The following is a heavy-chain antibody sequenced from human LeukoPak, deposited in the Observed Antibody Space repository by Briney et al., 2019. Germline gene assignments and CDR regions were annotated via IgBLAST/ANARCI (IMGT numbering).Heavy chain of an antibody. J-gene: IGHJ3*02. V-gene: IGHV5-51*01. Sequence: GESLKISCKGSGYSFTSYWIGWVRQMPGKGLEWMGIIYPGDSDTRYSPSFQGRVTISADKSISPAYLQWSRLKASDTAMYYCARRLFPPPLYYDFWSGYYTGGAFGISGQGKMVTVSS. CDR3: ARRLFPPPLYYDFWSGYYTGGAFGI. D-gene: IGHD3-3*01. CDR2: IYPGDSDT. CDR1: GYSFTSYW.